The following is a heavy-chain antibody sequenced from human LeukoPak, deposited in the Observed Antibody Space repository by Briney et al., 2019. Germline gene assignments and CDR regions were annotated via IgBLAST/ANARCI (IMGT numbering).Heavy chain of an antibody. CDR2: IWYDGSNK. D-gene: IGHD3-10*01. CDR1: GFTFSSYG. CDR3: ARDQKSTMVRGSYAFDI. J-gene: IGHJ3*02. V-gene: IGHV3-33*01. Sequence: GGSLRLSCAASGFTFSSYGMHWVRQAPGKGLEWVAVIWYDGSNKYYADSVKGRFTISRDNSKNTLYLQMNSLRAEDTAVYYCARDQKSTMVRGSYAFDIWGQGTMVTVSS.